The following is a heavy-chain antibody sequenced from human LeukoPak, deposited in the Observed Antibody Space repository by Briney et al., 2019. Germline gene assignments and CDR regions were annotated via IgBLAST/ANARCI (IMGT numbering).Heavy chain of an antibody. V-gene: IGHV3-21*01. CDR2: ISSSSSYI. CDR3: ARMDGGNSGYFQH. D-gene: IGHD4-23*01. Sequence: GGSLRLSCTASGFTFSGYSMNWVRQAPGKGLEWVSSISSSSSYIYYADSVKGRFTISRDNAKNSLYLQMNSLRAEDTAVYYCARMDGGNSGYFQHWGQGTLVTVSS. CDR1: GFTFSGYS. J-gene: IGHJ1*01.